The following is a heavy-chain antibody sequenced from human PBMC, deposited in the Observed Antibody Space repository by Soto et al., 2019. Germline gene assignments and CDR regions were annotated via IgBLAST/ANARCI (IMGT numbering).Heavy chain of an antibody. V-gene: IGHV4-31*02. D-gene: IGHD1-26*01. J-gene: IGHJ4*02. CDR3: ASQVYSGSFSDYFDY. CDR1: GVSISSGDYY. CDR2: ISFSGST. Sequence: PSETLSLTCTVSGVSISSGDYYWSCIRQHPGKGLEWIGYISFSGSTYYNPPLRSRVTISVDTSKNQFSLKLTSVTAADTAVYYCASQVYSGSFSDYFDYWGQGTLVTVSS.